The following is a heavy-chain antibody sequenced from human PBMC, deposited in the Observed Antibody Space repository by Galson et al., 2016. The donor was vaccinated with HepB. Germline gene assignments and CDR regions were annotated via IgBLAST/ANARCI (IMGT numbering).Heavy chain of an antibody. J-gene: IGHJ4*02. CDR2: LIPIFGAP. CDR1: GGILSNHA. Sequence: SVKVSCKASGGILSNHASSWVRQAPGHGLEWMGGLIPIFGAPIYAQKFQGRVTISADESTRTAYLEVRGLTYEDTALYYCVTTRLPHGYNPHFDYWGQGTLVTVSS. CDR3: VTTRLPHGYNPHFDY. V-gene: IGHV1-69*13. D-gene: IGHD5-24*01.